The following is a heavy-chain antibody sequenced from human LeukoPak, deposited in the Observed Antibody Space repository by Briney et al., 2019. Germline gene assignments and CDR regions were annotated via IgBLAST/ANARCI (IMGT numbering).Heavy chain of an antibody. D-gene: IGHD3-22*01. CDR2: IYYSGST. CDR1: GGSISSYY. J-gene: IGHJ4*02. V-gene: IGHV4-59*01. CDR3: ARAGYYYDSSGYLFDY. Sequence: SETLSLTCTVSGGSISSYYWSWIRQPPGKGLEWSGYIYYSGSTNYNPSHKSRVTISVDTSKNQFSLKLSSVTAADTAVYYCARAGYYYDSSGYLFDYWGQGTLVTVSS.